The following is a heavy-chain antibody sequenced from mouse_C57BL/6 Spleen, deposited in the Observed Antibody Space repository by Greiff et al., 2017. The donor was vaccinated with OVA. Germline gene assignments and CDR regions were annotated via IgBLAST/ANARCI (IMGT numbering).Heavy chain of an antibody. D-gene: IGHD2-4*01. Sequence: QVQLQQPGAELVKPGASVKLSCKASGSTLTSYWMQWVNQRPGQGLEWIGEIDPSDSYTNYNQKLKGKATLTVDTSASTAYMQLSSLTSEDSAVYYCARWRGLRHAMDYWGQGTSVTVSS. CDR3: ARWRGLRHAMDY. CDR1: GSTLTSYW. J-gene: IGHJ4*01. V-gene: IGHV1-50*01. CDR2: IDPSDSYT.